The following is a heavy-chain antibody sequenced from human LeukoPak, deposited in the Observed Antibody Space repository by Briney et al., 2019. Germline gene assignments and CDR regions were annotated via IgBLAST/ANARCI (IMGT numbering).Heavy chain of an antibody. CDR3: ARDGCTNGVCYPKLDY. J-gene: IGHJ4*02. CDR1: GFTFSDYY. V-gene: IGHV3-11*04. CDR2: ISSSGSTI. D-gene: IGHD2-8*01. Sequence: GGSLRLSCAASGFTFSDYYMSWIRQAPGKGLEWVSYISSSGSTIYYADPVKGRFTISRDNAKNSLYLKMNSLRAEDTAVYYCARDGCTNGVCYPKLDYWGQGTLVTVSS.